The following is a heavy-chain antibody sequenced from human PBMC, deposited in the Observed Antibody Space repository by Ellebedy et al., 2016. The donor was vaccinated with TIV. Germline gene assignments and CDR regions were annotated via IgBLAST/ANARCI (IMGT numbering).Heavy chain of an antibody. CDR2: ISSSSSTM. CDR1: GFTFGDYS. Sequence: GGSLRLSCVASGFTFGDYSMNWVRQAPAKGLEWVSYISSSSSTMYYADSVKGRFTISRDNAKNSLYLQMNSLRDEDTAVYYCARRGYSGFDPWGQGTLVTVSS. V-gene: IGHV3-48*02. J-gene: IGHJ5*02. CDR3: ARRGYSGFDP. D-gene: IGHD5-12*01.